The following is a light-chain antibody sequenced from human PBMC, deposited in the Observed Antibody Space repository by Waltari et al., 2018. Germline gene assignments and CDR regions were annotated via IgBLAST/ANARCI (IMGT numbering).Light chain of an antibody. CDR3: MQARQTPWT. J-gene: IGKJ1*01. CDR2: MVS. V-gene: IGKV2-28*01. CDR1: QSLLHTNGYTS. Sequence: DIVMTQSPLFLPVTPGEPASISCSSTQSLLHTNGYTSLDWYLQKPGQSPQLLIYMVSNRASGVPDRFSGSGSGTDFTLKISRVEAEDVGIYYCMQARQTPWTFGQGTRVEIK.